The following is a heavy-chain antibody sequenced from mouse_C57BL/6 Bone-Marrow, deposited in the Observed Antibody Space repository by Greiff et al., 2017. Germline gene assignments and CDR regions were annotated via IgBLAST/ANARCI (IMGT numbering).Heavy chain of an antibody. CDR1: GYAFSSSW. D-gene: IGHD2-2*01. J-gene: IGHJ3*01. V-gene: IGHV1-82*01. CDR3: ARGGYDAWFAY. Sequence: QVQLQQSGPELVKPGASVKISCKASGYAFSSSWMNWVKQRPGKGLEWIGRIYPGDGDTNYNGKFKGKATLTADKASSTADMQLSSLTAEDSAVYFCARGGYDAWFAYWGQGTLVTVSA. CDR2: IYPGDGDT.